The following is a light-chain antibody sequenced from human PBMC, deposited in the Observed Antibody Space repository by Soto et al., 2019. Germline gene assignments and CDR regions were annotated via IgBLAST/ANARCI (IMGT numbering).Light chain of an antibody. CDR2: EVS. V-gene: IGLV2-14*03. CDR3: SSFRSGSTFYV. Sequence: QSALTQPASVSGSPGQSITISCTGTSSDIGGYDYVSWYQQHPGRAHKLMIYEVSNRPSGVSNRFSGSKSGNTASLTISGLQAEDEADYYCSSFRSGSTFYVFGTGTKVTVL. J-gene: IGLJ1*01. CDR1: SSDIGGYDY.